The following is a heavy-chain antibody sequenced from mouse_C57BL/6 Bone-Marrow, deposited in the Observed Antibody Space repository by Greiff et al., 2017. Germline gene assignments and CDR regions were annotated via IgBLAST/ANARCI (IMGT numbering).Heavy chain of an antibody. V-gene: IGHV1-54*01. CDR1: GYAFTNYL. CDR3: AREGRNY. J-gene: IGHJ2*01. Sequence: VQLQQSGAELVRPGTSVKVSCKASGYAFTNYLIEWVKQRPGQGLEWIGVINPGSGGTNYSEKFKGKATLTADKSSSTAYMQLSSLTSEDSAVYFCAREGRNYWGQGTTLTVSS. CDR2: INPGSGGT.